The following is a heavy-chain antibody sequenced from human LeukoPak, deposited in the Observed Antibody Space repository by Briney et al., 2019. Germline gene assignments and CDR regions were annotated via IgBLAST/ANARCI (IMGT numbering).Heavy chain of an antibody. V-gene: IGHV4-38-2*02. J-gene: IGHJ4*02. CDR3: ARGQVLRFLEWLLSPRYYFDY. CDR1: GYSISSGYY. D-gene: IGHD3-3*01. CDR2: IYHSGST. Sequence: SETLSLTCTVSGYSISSGYYWGWIRQPPGKGLEWIGSIYHSGSTYYNPSLKSRVTISVDTSKNQFSLKLSSVTAADTAVYYCARGQVLRFLEWLLSPRYYFDYWGQGTLVTVSS.